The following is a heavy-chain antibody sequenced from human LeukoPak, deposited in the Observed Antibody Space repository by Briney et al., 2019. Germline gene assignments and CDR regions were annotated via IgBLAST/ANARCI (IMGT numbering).Heavy chain of an antibody. V-gene: IGHV3-48*04. J-gene: IGHJ4*02. Sequence: GGSLRLSCAASGFTFRSYGMSWVRQAPGKGLEWVSYISSSGSTIYYADSVKGRFTISRDNAKNSLYVQINSLRAEDTAVYYCARLSSSGWYEDYWGQGTLVTVSS. D-gene: IGHD6-19*01. CDR1: GFTFRSYG. CDR3: ARLSSSGWYEDY. CDR2: ISSSGSTI.